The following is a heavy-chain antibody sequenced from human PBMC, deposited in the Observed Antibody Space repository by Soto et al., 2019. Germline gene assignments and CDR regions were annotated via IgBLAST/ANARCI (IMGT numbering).Heavy chain of an antibody. CDR1: GFTFSSYA. D-gene: IGHD3-9*01. J-gene: IGHJ4*02. CDR3: AKDDDILTGYPHH. V-gene: IGHV3-23*01. Sequence: GGSLRLSCAASGFTFSSYAMSWVRQAPGKGLGWVSAISGSGGSTYYADSVKGRFTISRDNSKNTLYLQMNSLRAEDTAVYYCAKDDDILTGYPHHWGQGTLVTVSS. CDR2: ISGSGGST.